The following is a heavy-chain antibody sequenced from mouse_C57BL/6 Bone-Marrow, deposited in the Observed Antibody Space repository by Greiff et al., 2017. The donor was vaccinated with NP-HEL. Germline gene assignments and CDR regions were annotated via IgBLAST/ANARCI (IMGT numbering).Heavy chain of an antibody. CDR1: GYTFTSYW. D-gene: IGHD1-1*01. V-gene: IGHV1-69*01. CDR2: IDPSDSYT. Sequence: VQLQQPGAELVMPGASVKLSCKASGYTFTSYWMHWVKQRPGQGLEWIGEIDPSDSYTNYNQKFKGKSTLTVDKSSSTAYMQLSSLTSEDAAVYYCARWGSGSGYWGQGALVTVSA. CDR3: ARWGSGSGY. J-gene: IGHJ3*01.